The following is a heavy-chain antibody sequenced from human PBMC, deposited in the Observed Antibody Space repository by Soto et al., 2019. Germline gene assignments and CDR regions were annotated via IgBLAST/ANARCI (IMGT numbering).Heavy chain of an antibody. Sequence: SVKVSCKASGFTFTSSAVQWVRQARGQRLEWIGWIVVGSGNTNYAQKFQERVTITRDMSTSTAYMELSSLRSEDTAVYYCAADPGYCSGGSCPFGQGXLVTVSS. CDR2: IVVGSGNT. CDR3: AADPGYCSGGSCP. D-gene: IGHD2-15*01. J-gene: IGHJ5*02. V-gene: IGHV1-58*01. CDR1: GFTFTSSA.